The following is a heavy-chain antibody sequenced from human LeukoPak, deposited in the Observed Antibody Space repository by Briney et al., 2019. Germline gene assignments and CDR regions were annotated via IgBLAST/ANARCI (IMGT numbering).Heavy chain of an antibody. V-gene: IGHV4-59*01. CDR2: IYYSGST. CDR1: GGSISSYY. J-gene: IGHJ4*02. CDR3: ARARGVTTVRAFDY. D-gene: IGHD4-17*01. Sequence: PSETLSLTCTVAGGSISSYYWSWIRQPPGKGLEWIGYIYYSGSTNYNPSLKSRVTISVDTSNNHISLKLSSVTAADTAVYYCARARGVTTVRAFDYWGQGTLVTVPS.